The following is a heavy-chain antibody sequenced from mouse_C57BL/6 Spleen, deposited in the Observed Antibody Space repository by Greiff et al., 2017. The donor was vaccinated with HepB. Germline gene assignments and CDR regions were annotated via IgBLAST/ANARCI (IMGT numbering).Heavy chain of an antibody. CDR3: ARGLEGFAY. V-gene: IGHV1-50*01. CDR1: GYTFTSYW. J-gene: IGHJ3*01. Sequence: QVQLQQPGAELVKPGASVKLSCKASGYTFTSYWMQWVKQRPGQGLEWIGEIDPSDSYTNYNQKFKGKATLTVDTSSSTAYMQLSSLTSEDSAVYYCARGLEGFAYWGQGTLVTVSA. CDR2: IDPSDSYT.